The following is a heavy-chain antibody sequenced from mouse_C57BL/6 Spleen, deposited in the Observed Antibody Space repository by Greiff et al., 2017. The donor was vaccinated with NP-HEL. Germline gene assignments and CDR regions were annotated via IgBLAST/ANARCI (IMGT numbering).Heavy chain of an antibody. CDR3: AREGGYGYDGFAY. V-gene: IGHV1-55*01. D-gene: IGHD2-2*01. CDR1: GYTFTSYW. J-gene: IGHJ3*01. Sequence: QVQLQQSGAELVKPGASVKMSCKASGYTFTSYWLTWVQQRPGQGLEWIGDIYPGSGSTNYNEKFKSKATLTVDTSSSTAYMQLSSLTSEDSAVYYCAREGGYGYDGFAYWGQGTLVTVSA. CDR2: IYPGSGST.